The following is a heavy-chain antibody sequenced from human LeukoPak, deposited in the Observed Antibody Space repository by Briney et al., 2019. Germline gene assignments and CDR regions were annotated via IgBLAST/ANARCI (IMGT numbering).Heavy chain of an antibody. D-gene: IGHD6-13*01. V-gene: IGHV3-30*02. J-gene: IGHJ4*02. CDR2: IRYGGSNK. Sequence: GGSLRLSCAASGFTFSSYDMHWVRQTPGKGLEWVAFIRYGGSNKYYADSVKGRFTISRDNSKNTLYLQMNSLRAEDTAVYYCAKAHSSSWYPHFDYWGQGTRVTVSS. CDR1: GFTFSSYD. CDR3: AKAHSSSWYPHFDY.